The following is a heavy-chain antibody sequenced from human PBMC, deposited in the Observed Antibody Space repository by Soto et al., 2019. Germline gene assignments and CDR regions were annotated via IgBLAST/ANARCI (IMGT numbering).Heavy chain of an antibody. Sequence: GGSLRLSCAASGFTFSSYAMHWVRQAPGKGLEWVAVISYDGSNKYYADSVKGRFTISRDNSKNTLYLQMNSLRAEDTAVYYCAKDWGRITMIVVVRRVSHFDYWGQGNLVTVSS. CDR3: AKDWGRITMIVVVRRVSHFDY. J-gene: IGHJ4*02. V-gene: IGHV3-30-3*01. CDR1: GFTFSSYA. CDR2: ISYDGSNK. D-gene: IGHD3-22*01.